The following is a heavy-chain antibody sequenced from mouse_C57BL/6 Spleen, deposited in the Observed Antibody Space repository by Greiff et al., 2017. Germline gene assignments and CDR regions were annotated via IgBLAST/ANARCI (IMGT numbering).Heavy chain of an antibody. D-gene: IGHD2-4*01. V-gene: IGHV5-6*01. CDR2: ISSGGSYT. CDR1: GFTFSSYG. Sequence: VQLKESGGDLVKPGGSLKLSCAASGFTFSSYGMSWVRQTPDKRLEWVATISSGGSYTYYPDSVKGRFTISRDNAKNTLYLQMSSLKSEDTAMYYCARHYDYDGGYAMDYWGQGTSVTVSS. J-gene: IGHJ4*01. CDR3: ARHYDYDGGYAMDY.